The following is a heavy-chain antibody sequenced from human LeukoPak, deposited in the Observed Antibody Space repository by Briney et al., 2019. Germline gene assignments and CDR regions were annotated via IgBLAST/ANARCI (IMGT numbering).Heavy chain of an antibody. J-gene: IGHJ6*02. CDR1: GFTFSSHW. CDR2: IKEDGSEK. V-gene: IGHV3-7*01. D-gene: IGHD3-10*01. CDR3: ARALWGEYYYYYGMDV. Sequence: GGSLRLSCVVSGFTFSSHWMSWVRQAPGKGLEWVANIKEDGSEKYYVDSVKGRFTISRDNAKNSLYLQMNSLRAEDTAVYYCARALWGEYYYYYGMDVWGQGTTVTVSS.